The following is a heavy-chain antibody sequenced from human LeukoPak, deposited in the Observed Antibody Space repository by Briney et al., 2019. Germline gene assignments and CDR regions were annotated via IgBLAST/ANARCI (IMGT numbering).Heavy chain of an antibody. CDR3: ARDRPIVVVPAASYYYYYGMDV. Sequence: ASVKVSCKASGYTFTGYYMHWVRQAPGQGLEWMGWINPNSGGTNYAQKFQGRVTMTRDTSISTAYMELSRLRSDDTAVYYCARDRPIVVVPAASYYYYYGMDVWGQGTLVTVSS. CDR2: INPNSGGT. CDR1: GYTFTGYY. J-gene: IGHJ6*02. V-gene: IGHV1-2*02. D-gene: IGHD2-2*01.